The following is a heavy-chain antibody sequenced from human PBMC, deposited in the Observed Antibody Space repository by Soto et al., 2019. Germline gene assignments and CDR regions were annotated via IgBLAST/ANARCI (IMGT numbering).Heavy chain of an antibody. CDR3: ARHGGFVVAATTNYYYYYGMDG. CDR2: IYPGDSDT. CDR1: GYHITSYW. D-gene: IGHD2-15*01. J-gene: IGHJ6*02. V-gene: IGHV5-51*01. Sequence: GVSLKISCDGSGYHITSYWIGWVSPMPGKGLEWMGIIYPGDSDTRYSPSFQGQATISADKSISTAYLQWSSLKASDTAMYYCARHGGFVVAATTNYYYYYGMDGCGQGTTVTVS.